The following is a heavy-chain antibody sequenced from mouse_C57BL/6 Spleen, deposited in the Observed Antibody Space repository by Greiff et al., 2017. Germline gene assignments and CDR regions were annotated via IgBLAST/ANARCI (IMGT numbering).Heavy chain of an antibody. Sequence: EVQVVESEGGLVQPGSSMKLSCTASGFTFSDYYMAWVRQVPEKGLEWVANINYDGSSTYYLDSLKSRFIISRDNAKNILYLQMSSLKSEDTATYYCAREGSSFHWYFDVWGTGTTVTVSS. CDR3: AREGSSFHWYFDV. CDR1: GFTFSDYY. J-gene: IGHJ1*03. V-gene: IGHV5-16*01. D-gene: IGHD1-1*01. CDR2: INYDGSST.